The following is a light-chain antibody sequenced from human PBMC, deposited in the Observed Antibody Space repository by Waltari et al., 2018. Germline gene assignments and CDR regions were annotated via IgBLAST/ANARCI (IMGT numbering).Light chain of an antibody. CDR1: QSVLYRSTNKNF. Sequence: DIALTQSPELLAVSLGATATISCQSSQSVLYRSTNKNFLAWYQQKPGQSPKLLIYWASTRASGVPDRFSGSGSGSDFTLTISNLQAEDVALYFCQQYYSTCTFGQGTRLEIK. V-gene: IGKV4-1*01. CDR3: QQYYSTCT. CDR2: WAS. J-gene: IGKJ5*01.